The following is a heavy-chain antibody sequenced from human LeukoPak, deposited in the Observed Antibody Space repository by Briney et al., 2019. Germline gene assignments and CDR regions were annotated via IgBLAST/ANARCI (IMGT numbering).Heavy chain of an antibody. Sequence: GGSLRLSCAASGFTFSNFAVSWVRQAPGKGLEWVSSISSSSSYIYYADSVKGRFTISRDNAKNSLYLQMNSLRAEDTAVYYCAREPNTGYYFDYWGQGTLVTVSS. D-gene: IGHD1-14*01. CDR3: AREPNTGYYFDY. CDR2: ISSSSSYI. CDR1: GFTFSNFA. J-gene: IGHJ4*02. V-gene: IGHV3-21*01.